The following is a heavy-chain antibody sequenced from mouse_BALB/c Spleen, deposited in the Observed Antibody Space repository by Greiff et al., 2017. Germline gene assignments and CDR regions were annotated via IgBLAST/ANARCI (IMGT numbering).Heavy chain of an antibody. CDR1: GFTFSSYS. CDR2: ISSGGSYT. J-gene: IGHJ2*01. V-gene: IGHV5-9-3*01. CDR3: ARQSGYGGYAFDY. Sequence: EVQLVESGGGLVKPGGSLKLSCAASGFTFSSYSMAWVRQTPEKRLEWVATISSGGSYTYYPDNVKGRFTIARDNAKNTLYLQMSSLKSEDTAMYYCARQSGYGGYAFDYWGQGTTLTVSS. D-gene: IGHD2-2*01.